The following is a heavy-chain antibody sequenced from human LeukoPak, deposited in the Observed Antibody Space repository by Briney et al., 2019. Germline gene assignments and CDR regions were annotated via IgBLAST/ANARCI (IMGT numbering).Heavy chain of an antibody. CDR1: GFTFSNSG. Sequence: ERSLRLSCAASGFTFSNSGMHGVRQAPAKGLEWVAVISSDGSVQYYADSVKGRFTITRDNTKNTLYLLMTSLRADDTAVYYCTTQIAWRNWGQGTLVTVSS. V-gene: IGHV3-30*03. J-gene: IGHJ4*02. CDR3: TTQIAWRN. D-gene: IGHD4-11*01. CDR2: ISSDGSVQ.